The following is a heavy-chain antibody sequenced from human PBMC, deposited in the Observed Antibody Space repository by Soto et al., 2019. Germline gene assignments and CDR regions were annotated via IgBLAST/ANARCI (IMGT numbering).Heavy chain of an antibody. D-gene: IGHD1-1*01. CDR3: AKSRDAYNFYFYYGMDV. J-gene: IGHJ6*02. Sequence: GGSLRLSCAASGFTFSNYGMHWVRQTPGKGLEWVALILYDGSNEYYADSVKGRFTISRDNSKNTLYLQVSSRRAEDTAVYYCAKSRDAYNFYFYYGMDVWGQGTGVTVSS. CDR1: GFTFSNYG. V-gene: IGHV3-30*18. CDR2: ILYDGSNE.